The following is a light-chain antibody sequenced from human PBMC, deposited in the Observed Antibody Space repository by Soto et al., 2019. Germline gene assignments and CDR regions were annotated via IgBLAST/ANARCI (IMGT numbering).Light chain of an antibody. J-gene: IGLJ2*01. CDR2: GNI. V-gene: IGLV1-40*01. CDR1: SSNIGAGYD. CDR3: QSYDRSMSVV. Sequence: QSVLTQSPSVSGAPGQRVTISCTGSSSNIGAGYDVHWYQQLPGTAPKILIYGNINSPSGVPDRFSCSKSGTSASLAITGLQAEDEADYYCQSYDRSMSVVFGGGTKIIVL.